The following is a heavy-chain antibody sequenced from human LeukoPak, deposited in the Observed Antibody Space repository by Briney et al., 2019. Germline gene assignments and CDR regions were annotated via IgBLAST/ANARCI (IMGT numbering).Heavy chain of an antibody. D-gene: IGHD3-10*01. CDR2: IRYDGSNK. CDR1: GFTFSSYG. V-gene: IGHV3-30*02. CDR3: AKDVNYYSSGSYLAS. J-gene: IGHJ4*02. Sequence: GGSLRLSCAASGFTFSSYGMHWVRQAPGKGLEWVAFIRYDGSNKYYADSVKGRFTISRDNSKNTLYLQMNSLRAEDTAIYYCAKDVNYYSSGSYLASWGQGTLVVVSS.